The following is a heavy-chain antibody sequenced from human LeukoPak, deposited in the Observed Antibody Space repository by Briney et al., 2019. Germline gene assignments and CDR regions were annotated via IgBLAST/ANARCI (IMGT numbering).Heavy chain of an antibody. J-gene: IGHJ4*02. Sequence: GGSLRLSCAASGFTFSGSAMHWVRQASGKGLEWVGRIRSKANSYATAYAASVKGRFTISRDDSKNTAYLQMNSLRAEDTAVYYCARVAGYFDWEYYFDYWGQGTLVTVSS. D-gene: IGHD3-9*01. CDR1: GFTFSGSA. CDR3: ARVAGYFDWEYYFDY. CDR2: IRSKANSYAT. V-gene: IGHV3-73*01.